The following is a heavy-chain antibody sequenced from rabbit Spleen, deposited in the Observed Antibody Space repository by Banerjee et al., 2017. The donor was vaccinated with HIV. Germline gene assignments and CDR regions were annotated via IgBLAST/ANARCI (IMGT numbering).Heavy chain of an antibody. Sequence: QEQLVESGGGLVKPGGTLTLTCKASGIDFSSYYNMCWVRQAPGKGPELIACIYTTNANTWYATWVNGRFTISRSTSLNTVDLKMTSLTAADTATYFCARDTSSSFSSYGMDLWGPGTLVTVS. CDR1: GIDFSSYYN. CDR2: IYTTNANT. V-gene: IGHV1S43*01. CDR3: ARDTSSSFSSYGMDL. J-gene: IGHJ6*01. D-gene: IGHD1-1*01.